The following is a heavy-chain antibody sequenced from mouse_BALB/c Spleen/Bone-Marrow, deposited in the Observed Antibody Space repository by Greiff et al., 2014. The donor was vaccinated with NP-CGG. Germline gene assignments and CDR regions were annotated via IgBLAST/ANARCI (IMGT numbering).Heavy chain of an antibody. CDR2: IDPANGNT. V-gene: IGHV14-3*02. J-gene: IGHJ3*01. Sequence: VQLQQSGAELVKPGASVKLSCTASGFNIKDAYMHWVKQRPEQGLEWIGRIDPANGNTKYDPKLQGKATITADTSSNTAYLQLSSLTSEDTAVYYCARRGDGYYAWFAYWGQGTLVTVSA. CDR1: GFNIKDAY. D-gene: IGHD2-3*01. CDR3: ARRGDGYYAWFAY.